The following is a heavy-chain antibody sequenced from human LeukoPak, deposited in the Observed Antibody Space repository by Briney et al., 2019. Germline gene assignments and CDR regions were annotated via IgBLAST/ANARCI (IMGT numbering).Heavy chain of an antibody. CDR1: GGTFSIYA. D-gene: IGHD3-22*01. CDR2: IIPIFGTA. CDR3: ANKETYYYDSSGYYYRSHWFDP. J-gene: IGHJ5*02. V-gene: IGHV1-69*13. Sequence: GASVTVSFTATGGTFSIYAISWVRQAPGQGLEWMGGIIPIFGTANYAQKFQGRVTITADESTSTAYMELSSLRSEDTAVYYCANKETYYYDSSGYYYRSHWFDPWGQGTLVTASS.